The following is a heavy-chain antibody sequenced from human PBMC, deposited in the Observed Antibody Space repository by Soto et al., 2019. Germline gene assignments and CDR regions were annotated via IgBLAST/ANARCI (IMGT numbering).Heavy chain of an antibody. D-gene: IGHD3-10*01. Sequence: QVQLQESGPGLVKPSQTLSLTCIVSGDSISSGDYYWSWIRQPPGKGLEWIGYIFYTGSTYYNPSLSSRVTISVDTSKNQFSLRLTSVSAADTAVYYCARGTGIMVRAVLMDWGQGTLITVSS. CDR3: ARGTGIMVRAVLMD. CDR1: GDSISSGDYY. J-gene: IGHJ4*02. CDR2: IFYTGST. V-gene: IGHV4-30-4*01.